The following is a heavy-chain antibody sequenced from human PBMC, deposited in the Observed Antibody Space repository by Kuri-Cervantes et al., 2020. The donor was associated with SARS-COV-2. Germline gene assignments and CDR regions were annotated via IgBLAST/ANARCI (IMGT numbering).Heavy chain of an antibody. V-gene: IGHV3-30*02. CDR1: GFTFSSYG. D-gene: IGHD6-13*01. Sequence: LSLTCAASGFTFSSYGMHWVRQAPGKGLEWVAFIRYDGSNKYYADSVKGRLTISRDNSKNTLYLQMNSLRAEDTAVYYCARVRSWDEYFDYWGQGTLVTVSS. CDR3: ARVRSWDEYFDY. CDR2: IRYDGSNK. J-gene: IGHJ4*02.